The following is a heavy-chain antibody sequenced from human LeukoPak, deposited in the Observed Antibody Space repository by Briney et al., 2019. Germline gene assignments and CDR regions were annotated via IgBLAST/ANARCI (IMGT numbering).Heavy chain of an antibody. CDR2: IWYDGSYK. J-gene: IGHJ4*02. Sequence: GGSLRLSCAASGFTFSTSGMHWVRQAQGKGLEWVAVIWYDGSYKYYADSVKGRFTISRDNSKDTLYLQMNSLRDEDTAVYYCAKDSAGGLGTNFDYWGQGTLVTVSS. CDR1: GFTFSTSG. D-gene: IGHD7-27*01. CDR3: AKDSAGGLGTNFDY. V-gene: IGHV3-33*06.